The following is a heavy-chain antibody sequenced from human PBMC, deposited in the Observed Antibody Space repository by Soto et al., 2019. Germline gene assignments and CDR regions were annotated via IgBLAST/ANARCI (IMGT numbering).Heavy chain of an antibody. J-gene: IGHJ4*02. CDR1: GGSFSGYY. CDR2: INHSGST. Sequence: PSETLSLTCAVYGGSFSGYYWSWIRQPPGKGLEWIGEINHSGSTNYNPSLKSRVTISVDTSKNQFSLKLSSVTAADTAVYYCASSGHSVVVTANPRFDYWGQGTLVTVSS. D-gene: IGHD2-21*02. CDR3: ASSGHSVVVTANPRFDY. V-gene: IGHV4-34*01.